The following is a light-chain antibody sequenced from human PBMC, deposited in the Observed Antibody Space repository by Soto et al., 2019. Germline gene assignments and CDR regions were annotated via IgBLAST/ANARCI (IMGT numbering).Light chain of an antibody. CDR2: EVT. J-gene: IGLJ1*01. CDR3: LSFTSSRILV. CDR1: SSDVGGYNF. V-gene: IGLV2-14*01. Sequence: QSVLTQPASASGSPGQSITISCTGTSSDVGGYNFVSWYQQHPGKTPKLMIYEVTNRPSGVSDRFSGSRSGNTASLTISGLQAEDEAEYYCLSFTSSRILVFGTGTKVTVL.